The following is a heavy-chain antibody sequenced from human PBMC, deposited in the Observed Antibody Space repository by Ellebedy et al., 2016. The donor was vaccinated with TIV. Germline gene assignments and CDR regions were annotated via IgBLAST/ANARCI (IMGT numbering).Heavy chain of an antibody. V-gene: IGHV3-7*01. CDR3: AKVVKGSLVP. Sequence: GGSLRLSXAASGFTFSSYWMQWVRQAPGKGLEWVANIKQDGSAKYYVDSVKGRFTISRDNAKNSVYLQMNNLRAEDTAVYYCAKVVKGSLVPWGQGTLVTVSS. CDR2: IKQDGSAK. CDR1: GFTFSSYW. J-gene: IGHJ5*02. D-gene: IGHD2-15*01.